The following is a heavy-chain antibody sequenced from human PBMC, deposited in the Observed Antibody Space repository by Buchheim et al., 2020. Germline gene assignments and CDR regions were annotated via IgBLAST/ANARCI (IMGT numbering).Heavy chain of an antibody. V-gene: IGHV3-30*04. CDR2: ISYDGSNK. D-gene: IGHD3-16*01. Sequence: QVQLVEPGGGVVQPGRSLRLSCAASGFIFSSYAMHWVRQAPGKGLEWVAVISYDGSNKYYADSVKGRFTISRDSSKNTLYLQMNSLRSEDTALYYCAKEGVRATIITGWFDPWGQGTL. CDR1: GFIFSSYA. J-gene: IGHJ5*02. CDR3: AKEGVRATIITGWFDP.